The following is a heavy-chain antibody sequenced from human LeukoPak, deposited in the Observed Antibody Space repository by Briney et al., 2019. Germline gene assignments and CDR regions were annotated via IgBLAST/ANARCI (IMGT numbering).Heavy chain of an antibody. CDR3: AGATATGTGRAFHY. J-gene: IGHJ4*02. Sequence: SETLSLTCAVYGESITAYYWTWIRQPPGKRLEWIGEVRHSGSTNYNPSLKSRVTMSVDMSKNQFSLKLNSVIAADTAVYYCAGATATGTGRAFHYWAQGNLVPVSS. CDR2: VRHSGST. V-gene: IGHV4-34*01. CDR1: GESITAYY. D-gene: IGHD3-10*01.